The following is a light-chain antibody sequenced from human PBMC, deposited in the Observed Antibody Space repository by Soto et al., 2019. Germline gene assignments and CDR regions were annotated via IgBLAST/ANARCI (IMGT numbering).Light chain of an antibody. V-gene: IGKV3-20*01. CDR1: QSVSSR. CDR2: GAS. J-gene: IGKJ4*01. CDR3: QQFSSYPLT. Sequence: IVLTQSPGTLSLSPGEGLTLSCRASQSVSSRLAWYQQKPGQAPRLLIYGASRRATGIPDRFSGSGSGTDFTLTISRLEPEDFAVYYCQQFSSYPLTFGGGTKVDIK.